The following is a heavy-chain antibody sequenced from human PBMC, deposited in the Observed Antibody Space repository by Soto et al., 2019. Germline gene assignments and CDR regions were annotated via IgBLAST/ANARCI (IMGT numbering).Heavy chain of an antibody. V-gene: IGHV1-69*02. Sequence: QVQLVQSGAEVKKPGSSVKVSCKASGGTFSSYTISWVRQAPGQGLEWMGRIIPILGIANYAQKFEGRVTITADKSTSTAYMELSSLRSEDTAVYYCASFYYYGSGSYTNYYYCGMDVWGQGTTVTVSS. D-gene: IGHD3-10*01. CDR1: GGTFSSYT. CDR3: ASFYYYGSGSYTNYYYCGMDV. J-gene: IGHJ6*02. CDR2: IIPILGIA.